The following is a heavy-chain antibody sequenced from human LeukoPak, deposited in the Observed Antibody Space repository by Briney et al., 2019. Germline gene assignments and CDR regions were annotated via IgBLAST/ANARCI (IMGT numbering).Heavy chain of an antibody. CDR1: GITFRSYG. J-gene: IGHJ5*02. CDR3: AKGARGDTVTSIVGLNWFNP. D-gene: IGHD4-17*01. V-gene: IGHV3-30*18. CDR2: ISYDGSHK. Sequence: GGSLRLSCAASGITFRSYGMHWVRQAPGKGLEWVAVISYDGSHKYYADSVKGRFSISRDNSKNTLYLQMNSLRADDTAVYYCAKGARGDTVTSIVGLNWFNPWGQGTLVTVSS.